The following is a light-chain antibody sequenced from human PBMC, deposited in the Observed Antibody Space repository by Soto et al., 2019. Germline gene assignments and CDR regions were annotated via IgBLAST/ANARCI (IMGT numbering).Light chain of an antibody. Sequence: EIVLTQAPATLPLSPGERAIPACRANQSVSTFLAWFQQKPCQPPRLLIYNASNRTTDIPARFSGSGSGRDFTLTIGCLEPEDFAVYDCQQRGDWPPITFDEGARLE. CDR1: QSVSTF. J-gene: IGKJ5*01. CDR2: NAS. V-gene: IGKV3-11*02. CDR3: QQRGDWPPIT.